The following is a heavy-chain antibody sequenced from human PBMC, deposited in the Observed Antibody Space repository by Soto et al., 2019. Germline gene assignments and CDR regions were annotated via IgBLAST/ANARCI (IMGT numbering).Heavy chain of an antibody. CDR3: ARELSYRMDV. J-gene: IGHJ6*02. CDR1: GYTFTGYY. V-gene: IGHV1-2*04. CDR2: INPNSGGT. Sequence: ASVKVSCKASGYTFTGYYMHWVLQAPGQGLEWMGWINPNSGGTNYAQKFQGWVTMTRDTSISTAYMGLSRLRSDDTAVYYWARELSYRMDVWGQATTVTVSS.